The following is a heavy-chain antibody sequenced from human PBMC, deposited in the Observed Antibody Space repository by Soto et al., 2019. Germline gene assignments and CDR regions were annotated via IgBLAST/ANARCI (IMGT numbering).Heavy chain of an antibody. CDR1: GGSISTYY. J-gene: IGHJ4*02. D-gene: IGHD5-18*01. CDR3: ARSGNSNGLVFDY. V-gene: IGHV4-59*01. CDR2: IYYGGST. Sequence: KPSETLSLTCTVSGGSISTYYWSWIRQPPGKGLEWIGYIYYGGSTNHNPSLNSRVTFSVDTSRNQIFLTLTSVTAADTAVYYCARSGNSNGLVFDYWGQGTQVTVSS.